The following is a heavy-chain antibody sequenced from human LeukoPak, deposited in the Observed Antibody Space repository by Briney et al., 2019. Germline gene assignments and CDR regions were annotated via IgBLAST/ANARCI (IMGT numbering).Heavy chain of an antibody. D-gene: IGHD3-9*01. CDR1: GYIFTTYF. CDR3: AREGGYDILTGYQDY. J-gene: IGHJ4*02. CDR2: INPNNGDT. Sequence: ASVKVSCKASGYIFTTYFIHWVRQAPGQGLEWMGWINPNNGDTNYVQKFQGRVTMTRDTSISTAYMELIRLRSDDTAVYYYAREGGYDILTGYQDYWGQGTLVTVSS. V-gene: IGHV1-2*02.